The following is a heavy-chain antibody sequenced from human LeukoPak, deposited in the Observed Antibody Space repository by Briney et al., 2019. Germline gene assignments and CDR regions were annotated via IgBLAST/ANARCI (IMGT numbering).Heavy chain of an antibody. D-gene: IGHD3-22*01. J-gene: IGHJ2*01. CDR1: GYTFTSYG. Sequence: GASVKVSCKASGYTFTSYGISWVRQAPGQGLEWMGWISAYNGNTNYAQKLQGRVTMTTDTSTSTAYVELRSLRSDDTAVYYCARRTLKDYYYDSSGLYWYFDLWGRGTLVTVSS. CDR2: ISAYNGNT. V-gene: IGHV1-18*01. CDR3: ARRTLKDYYYDSSGLYWYFDL.